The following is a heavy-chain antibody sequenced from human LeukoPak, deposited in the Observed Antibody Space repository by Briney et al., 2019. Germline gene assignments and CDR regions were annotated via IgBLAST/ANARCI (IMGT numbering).Heavy chain of an antibody. CDR2: INHSGST. D-gene: IGHD3-3*01. CDR1: GGSFSVYY. J-gene: IGHJ4*02. Sequence: SETLSLTCAVYGGSFSVYYWSWLPEPPGKGVEGIGEINHSGSTNYNPPLKSRVTISVDTSKNQFPLKLSSVTAADTAVYYCARVRLLRFLEWLNGYFDYWGQGTLGTVSS. CDR3: ARVRLLRFLEWLNGYFDY. V-gene: IGHV4-34*01.